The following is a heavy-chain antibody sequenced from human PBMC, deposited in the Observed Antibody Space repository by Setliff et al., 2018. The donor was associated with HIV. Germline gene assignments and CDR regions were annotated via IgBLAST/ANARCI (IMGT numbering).Heavy chain of an antibody. V-gene: IGHV4-34*01. CDR1: GVSAHF. J-gene: IGHJ5*02. CDR3: VRVQNSGCGDL. Sequence: SETLSLTCGFPGVSAHFWNWIRQPPGEGLEWIGEINRAGKSDYNPSLRGRVTISMDTSKDEISLRLTSVTAADTAVHYCVRVQNSGCGDLWGQGTLVTVSS. D-gene: IGHD6-25*01. CDR2: INRAGKS.